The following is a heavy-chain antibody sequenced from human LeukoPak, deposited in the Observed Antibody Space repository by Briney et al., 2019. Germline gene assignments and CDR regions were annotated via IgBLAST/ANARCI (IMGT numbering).Heavy chain of an antibody. J-gene: IGHJ4*02. Sequence: ASVKLSCTASGYTFTSYYMHWVRQAPGQGLEWMAIINPSGGSTSYAQKFQGRVTMTRDTSTSTVDLELSSLRSEDTAVYYCARGESTYFDYWGQGTLVTVSS. CDR1: GYTFTSYY. V-gene: IGHV1-46*01. CDR2: INPSGGST. CDR3: ARGESTYFDY.